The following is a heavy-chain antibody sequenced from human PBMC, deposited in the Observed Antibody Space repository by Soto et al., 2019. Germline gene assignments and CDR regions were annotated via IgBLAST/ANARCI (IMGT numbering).Heavy chain of an antibody. J-gene: IGHJ3*02. CDR1: GFTFSSYG. CDR2: ISDDGSNK. Sequence: GGSLRLSCAASGFTFSSYGMHWVRQAPGKGLEWVAVISDDGSNKYYADSVKGRFTISRDNSKNTLYLQMNSLRAEDTAVYYCAKTMVRGVILTDAFDIWGQGTMVTVSS. D-gene: IGHD3-10*01. CDR3: AKTMVRGVILTDAFDI. V-gene: IGHV3-30*18.